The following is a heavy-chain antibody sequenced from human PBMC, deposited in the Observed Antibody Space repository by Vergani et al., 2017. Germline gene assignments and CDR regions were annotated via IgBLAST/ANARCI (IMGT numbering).Heavy chain of an antibody. Sequence: QVHLVESGGGVVQPGRSLTLSCVASGFSFRGHGMYWVRQAPGRGLEWVSMTWYEGNNNYYADSVKGRFTISKDISKNTLYLQMNSLRGDDTAVYYCARETRDTPSSLDYWGQGTLVTVSS. D-gene: IGHD5-24*01. CDR1: GFSFRGHG. CDR2: TWYEGNNN. CDR3: ARETRDTPSSLDY. J-gene: IGHJ4*02. V-gene: IGHV3-33*08.